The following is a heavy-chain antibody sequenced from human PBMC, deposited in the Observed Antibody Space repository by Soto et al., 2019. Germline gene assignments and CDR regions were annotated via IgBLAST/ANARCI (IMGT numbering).Heavy chain of an antibody. CDR2: ISSSSSTT. D-gene: IGHD2-2*01. CDR3: ASMRXSNWFDP. Sequence: GGSLRLSCAASGFTFSRYSMNWVRQAPGKGLEWASYISSSSSTTNYADSVKGRFTISRDNAKNSLYLQMNSLRAEDTAVYYCASMRXSNWFDPWGQGTLVTVSS. CDR1: GFTFSRYS. V-gene: IGHV3-48*01. J-gene: IGHJ5*02.